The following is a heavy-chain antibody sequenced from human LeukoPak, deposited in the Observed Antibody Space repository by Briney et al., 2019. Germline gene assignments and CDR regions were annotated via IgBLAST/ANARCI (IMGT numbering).Heavy chain of an antibody. D-gene: IGHD3-10*01. CDR2: IGSDSGAI. Sequence: GGSLRLSCAASGFTFSNFAMIWVRQAPGKGLEWVSVIGSDSGAIQYAESVKGRFTISRDNSKNTVYLQMSSLRAEDTAVYYCAKVGDYYGSGKYSNFDYWGQGTLVTVSS. CDR1: GFTFSNFA. CDR3: AKVGDYYGSGKYSNFDY. J-gene: IGHJ4*02. V-gene: IGHV3-23*01.